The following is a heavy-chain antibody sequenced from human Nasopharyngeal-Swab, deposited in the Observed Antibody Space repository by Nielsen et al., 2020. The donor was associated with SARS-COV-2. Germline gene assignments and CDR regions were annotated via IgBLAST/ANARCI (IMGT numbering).Heavy chain of an antibody. V-gene: IGHV4-39*01. CDR1: GGSISSSSYY. Sequence: SETLSLTCTVSGGSISSSSYYWGWIRQPLGKGLEWIGSIYYSGSTYYNPSLKSRVTISVDTSKNQFSLKLSSVTAADTAVYYCARRGQDTAMDPNGVDYWGQGTLVTVSS. D-gene: IGHD5-18*01. CDR3: ARRGQDTAMDPNGVDY. CDR2: IYYSGST. J-gene: IGHJ4*02.